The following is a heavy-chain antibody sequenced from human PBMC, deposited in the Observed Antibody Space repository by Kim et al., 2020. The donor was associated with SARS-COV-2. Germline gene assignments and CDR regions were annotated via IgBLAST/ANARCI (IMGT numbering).Heavy chain of an antibody. J-gene: IGHJ6*02. V-gene: IGHV3-7*03. Sequence: GGSLRLSCAASGFTFSSYWMSWVRQAPGKGLEWVANIKQDGSEKYYVDSVKGRFTISRDNAKNSLYLQMNSLRAEDTAVYYCASYYDILTTPYYYGMDVWGQGTTVTVSS. CDR3: ASYYDILTTPYYYGMDV. CDR1: GFTFSSYW. CDR2: IKQDGSEK. D-gene: IGHD3-9*01.